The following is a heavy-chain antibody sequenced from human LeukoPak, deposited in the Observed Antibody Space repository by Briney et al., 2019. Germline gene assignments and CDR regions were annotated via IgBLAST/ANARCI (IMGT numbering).Heavy chain of an antibody. J-gene: IGHJ4*02. Sequence: ASVKVSCKVSGYTLTELSMHWVRQAPGKGLEWMGGFEPEDGETIYAQKFQGRVTMTEDTSTDTAYMELSSLRSEDTAVYYCATAPPQMTTVTPVLYWGQGTLVTVSS. CDR1: GYTLTELS. CDR3: ATAPPQMTTVTPVLY. CDR2: FEPEDGET. V-gene: IGHV1-24*01. D-gene: IGHD4-17*01.